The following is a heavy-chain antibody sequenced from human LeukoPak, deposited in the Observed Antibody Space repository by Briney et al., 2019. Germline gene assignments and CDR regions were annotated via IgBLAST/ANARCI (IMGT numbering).Heavy chain of an antibody. CDR3: TRWEATKFGS. D-gene: IGHD5-12*01. V-gene: IGHV3-49*04. CDR2: IRSKAYGGTT. J-gene: IGHJ5*02. CDR1: GFTFGDYA. Sequence: PGRSLRLSCTASGFTFGDYAMSWVRQAPGKGLEWVGFIRSKAYGGTTEYAASVKGRVTISRDDSKSIAYLQMNSLKTEDTAVYYCTRWEATKFGSWGQGTLVTVSS.